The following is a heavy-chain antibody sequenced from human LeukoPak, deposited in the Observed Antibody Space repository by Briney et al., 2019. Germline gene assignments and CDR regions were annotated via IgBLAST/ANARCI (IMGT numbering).Heavy chain of an antibody. CDR3: ARGGPPYYYDSSGYLDY. CDR1: GGSISSYY. J-gene: IGHJ4*02. D-gene: IGHD3-22*01. Sequence: NSSETLSLTCTVSGGSISSYYWSWIRQPPGKGLEWIGYIYYSGSTNYNPSLKSRVTISVDTSKNQFSLKLSSVPAADTAVYYCARGGPPYYYDSSGYLDYWGQGTLVTVSS. V-gene: IGHV4-59*01. CDR2: IYYSGST.